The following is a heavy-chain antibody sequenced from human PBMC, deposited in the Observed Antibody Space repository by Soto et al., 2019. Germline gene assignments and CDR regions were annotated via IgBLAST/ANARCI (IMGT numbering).Heavy chain of an antibody. CDR3: ARDIGSGWDEAYYYYGMDV. V-gene: IGHV4-4*07. CDR1: GGSISSYY. J-gene: IGHJ6*02. D-gene: IGHD6-19*01. CDR2: IYTSGST. Sequence: PSETLSLTCTVSGGSISSYYWSWIRQPAGKGLEWIGRIYTSGSTNYNPSLKSRVTMSVDTSKNQFSLKLSSVTAADTAVYYCARDIGSGWDEAYYYYGMDVWGQGTTVTVSS.